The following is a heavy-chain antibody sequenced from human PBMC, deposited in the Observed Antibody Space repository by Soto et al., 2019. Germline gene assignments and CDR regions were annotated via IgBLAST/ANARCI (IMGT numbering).Heavy chain of an antibody. CDR1: GFTFSNAW. CDR2: ISYDGSNK. D-gene: IGHD3-10*01. V-gene: IGHV3-30*18. J-gene: IGHJ4*02. Sequence: GGSLRLSCAGSGFTFSNAWMNWVRQAPGKGLDWVAVISYDGSNKYYADSVKGRFTISRDNSKNTLYLQMSSLRPEDTAVYYCVKDHGTAMIRGGLDSWGQGALVTISS. CDR3: VKDHGTAMIRGGLDS.